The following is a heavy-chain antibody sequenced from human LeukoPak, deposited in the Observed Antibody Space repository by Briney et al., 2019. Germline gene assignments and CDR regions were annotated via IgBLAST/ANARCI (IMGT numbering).Heavy chain of an antibody. CDR2: ISSSSSTI. J-gene: IGHJ5*02. CDR1: GFTFSSYS. CDR3: ARGPLYYYDSSGHNWFDP. Sequence: GGSLRLSCAASGFTFSSYSMNWVRQAPGKGLEWASYISSSSSTIYYADSVKGRFTISRDNAKNSLYLQMNSLRAEDTAVYYCARGPLYYYDSSGHNWFDPWGQGTLVTVSS. V-gene: IGHV3-48*01. D-gene: IGHD3-22*01.